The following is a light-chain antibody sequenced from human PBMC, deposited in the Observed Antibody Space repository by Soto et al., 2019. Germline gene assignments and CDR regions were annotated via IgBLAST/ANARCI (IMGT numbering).Light chain of an antibody. CDR2: GPS. CDR1: QTINNN. Sequence: VMTQAPATLSESPGERATLSCRASQTINNNVAWYRLQDGHVTTLLIYGPSTRAADVSARFRGGGSGTEFTLTIISLQYEDFAAYHCQQYPTWPTFGKGNDWRL. V-gene: IGKV3-15*01. CDR3: QQYPTWPT. J-gene: IGKJ5*01.